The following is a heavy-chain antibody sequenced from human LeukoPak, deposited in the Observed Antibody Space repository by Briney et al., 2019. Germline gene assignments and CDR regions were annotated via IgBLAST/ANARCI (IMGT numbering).Heavy chain of an antibody. CDR1: GFTFDDYA. CDR2: ISGGGDST. V-gene: IGHV3-23*01. J-gene: IGHJ4*02. D-gene: IGHD5-18*01. Sequence: PGGSLRLSCAASGFTFDDYAMSWVRQAPRKGLEWVSFISGGGDSTFYADSVKGRFTISRDNSKNTLYLQMDSLRAEDTAVYYCARDGGYNHGSFDYWGQGILVTVSS. CDR3: ARDGGYNHGSFDY.